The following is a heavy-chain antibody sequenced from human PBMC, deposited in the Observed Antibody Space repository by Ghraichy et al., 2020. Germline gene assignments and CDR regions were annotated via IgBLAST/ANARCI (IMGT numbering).Heavy chain of an antibody. CDR3: AKYHGSENYSLDY. V-gene: IGHV4-34*01. CDR1: GGSFSGYY. D-gene: IGHD3-10*01. CDR2: INQSGTI. Sequence: SETLSLTCTVYGGSFSGYYWSWIRQPPGKGLEWIGEINQSGTINYNPFLKSRVTISVDTSKNKFSLKLSSVTAADTAVYYCAKYHGSENYSLDYWGQGTLVTVSS. J-gene: IGHJ4*02.